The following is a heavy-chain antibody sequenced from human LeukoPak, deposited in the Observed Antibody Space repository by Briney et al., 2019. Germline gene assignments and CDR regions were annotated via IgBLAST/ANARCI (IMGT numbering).Heavy chain of an antibody. V-gene: IGHV5-51*01. J-gene: IGHJ3*02. Sequence: GESLKISCKGSGYSFTSYWIDWVRQMPGKGLEWMGIIYPGDSDTRYSSSFQGQVTISVDKSINTAYLQWSRLKASDTAMYYCARRENFCSGGSCYSEAFDIWGQGTMVTVSS. CDR2: IYPGDSDT. D-gene: IGHD2-15*01. CDR1: GYSFTSYW. CDR3: ARRENFCSGGSCYSEAFDI.